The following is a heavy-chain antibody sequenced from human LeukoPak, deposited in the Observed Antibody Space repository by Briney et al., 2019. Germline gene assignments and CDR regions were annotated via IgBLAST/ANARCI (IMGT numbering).Heavy chain of an antibody. CDR2: IYYSGST. Sequence: SETLSLTCTVSGGSISSSSYYWGWIRQPPGKGLEWIGSIYYSGSTYYNPSLKSRVTISVDTSKNQFSLKLSSVTAADTAVYYCALMRGDYGGNRFDYWGQGTLVTVSS. D-gene: IGHD4-23*01. CDR1: GGSISSSSYY. J-gene: IGHJ4*02. V-gene: IGHV4-39*07. CDR3: ALMRGDYGGNRFDY.